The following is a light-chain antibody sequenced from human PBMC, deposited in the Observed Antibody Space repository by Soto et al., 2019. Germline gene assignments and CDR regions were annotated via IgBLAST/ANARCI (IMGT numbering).Light chain of an antibody. J-gene: IGKJ3*01. V-gene: IGKV3D-20*01. Sequence: EIVLTQSPATLSLSPGERATLSCGASQSVSSSHLVWYQQKPGLAPRLLIYDASRRTTGIPDRFSGSGSGTDFTLTISRLEPEDFAVYYCQQYGSSPFTFGPGTKVDIK. CDR2: DAS. CDR1: QSVSSSH. CDR3: QQYGSSPFT.